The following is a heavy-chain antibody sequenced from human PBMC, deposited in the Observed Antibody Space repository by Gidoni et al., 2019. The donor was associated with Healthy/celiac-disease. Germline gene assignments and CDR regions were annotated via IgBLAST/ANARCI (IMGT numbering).Heavy chain of an antibody. CDR1: GFTFNHYA. D-gene: IGHD4-17*01. CDR3: AKGSYGGNATYY. CDR2: ISGSGGST. J-gene: IGHJ4*02. V-gene: IGHV3-23*01. Sequence: EVQLLESGGGLVQPGGSLRLSCPASGFTFNHYARTWVRQAPGKGLGWVSAISGSGGSTYYADSVKGRFTISRDNSKNTLYLQMNSLRDEDTAVYYCAKGSYGGNATYYWGQGTLVTVSS.